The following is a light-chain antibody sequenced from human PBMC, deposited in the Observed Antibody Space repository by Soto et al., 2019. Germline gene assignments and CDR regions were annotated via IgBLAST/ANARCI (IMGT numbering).Light chain of an antibody. CDR1: QGIRNY. CDR2: AAS. CDR3: QRYSSVPV. Sequence: DIQMTQSPTSLSASVGDRVTITCRASQGIRNYVAWYQQIPGKAPKLLIYAASTLQSGVPSRFSGSASGTVFPTTINRLQPEDVTTYSCQRYSSVPVFGPGTKVEIK. J-gene: IGKJ3*01. V-gene: IGKV1-27*01.